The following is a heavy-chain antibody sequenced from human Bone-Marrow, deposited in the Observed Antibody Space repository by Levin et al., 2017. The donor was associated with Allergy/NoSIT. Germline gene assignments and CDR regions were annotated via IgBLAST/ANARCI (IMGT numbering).Heavy chain of an antibody. CDR1: GFRFSDYS. Sequence: GGSLRLSCAASGFRFSDYSMHWVRQAPGKGLEYVSTINDRGGNAYYADSVKGRFTVSRADSRNTVFLQMGSLRGDDTGIYYCARGLGGSGFDVADWWGQGTLVTVST. V-gene: IGHV3-64*02. CDR3: ARGLGGSGFDVADW. J-gene: IGHJ4*02. D-gene: IGHD5-12*01. CDR2: INDRGGNA.